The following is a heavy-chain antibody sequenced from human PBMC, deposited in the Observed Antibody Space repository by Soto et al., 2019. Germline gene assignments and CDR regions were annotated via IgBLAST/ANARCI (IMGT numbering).Heavy chain of an antibody. CDR1: GYTFTSYG. CDR2: ISAYNGNT. D-gene: IGHD2-15*01. V-gene: IGHV1-18*01. J-gene: IGHJ3*02. CDR3: ARDLDIVVVVAATESLDAFDI. Sequence: ASVKVSCKASGYTFTSYGISWMRKAPGQGLEWMGWISAYNGNTNYAQKLQGRVTMTTDTSTSTAHMELRSLRSDDTAVYYCARDLDIVVVVAATESLDAFDIWGQGTMVTVSS.